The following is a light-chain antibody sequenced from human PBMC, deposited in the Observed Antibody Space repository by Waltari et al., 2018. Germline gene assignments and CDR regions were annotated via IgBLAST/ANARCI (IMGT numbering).Light chain of an antibody. Sequence: QSALTQPRPVSGSPGQSVAISCTGTSSAVGGYNYVPWYQQRPGKAPTLIIYDVDKRPSGVPGRFSGSKSDNTASLTISGLQTEDEADYYCSSYAKTLIVVFGGGTKLTVL. V-gene: IGLV2-11*01. CDR3: SSYAKTLIVV. CDR2: DVD. J-gene: IGLJ2*01. CDR1: SSAVGGYNY.